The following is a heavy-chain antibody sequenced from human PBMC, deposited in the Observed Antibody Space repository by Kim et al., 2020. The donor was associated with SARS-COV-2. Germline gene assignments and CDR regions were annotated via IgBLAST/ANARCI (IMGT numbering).Heavy chain of an antibody. CDR1: GFTFSSYA. CDR3: AQDTGSSGYLHNWFDP. Sequence: GGSLRLSFAASGFTFSSYAMSWVRQAPGKGLEWVSAISGSGGSTYYADSVKGRFTISRDNSKNTLYLQMNSLRAEDTAVYYCAQDTGSSGYLHNWFDPWGQRTLVTVSS. D-gene: IGHD3-22*01. CDR2: ISGSGGST. J-gene: IGHJ5*02. V-gene: IGHV3-23*01.